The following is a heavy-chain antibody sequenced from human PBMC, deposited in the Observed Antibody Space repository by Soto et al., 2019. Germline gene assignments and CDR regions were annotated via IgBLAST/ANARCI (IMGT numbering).Heavy chain of an antibody. CDR2: IYYSGST. Sequence: PSETLSLTCTVSGGSISSYYWSWIRQPPGKGLEWIGYIYYSGSTNYNPSLKSRVTISVDTSKNQFSLKLSSVTAADTAVYYCARDHFNYGDHSYFDYWGQGTLVTVSS. CDR3: ARDHFNYGDHSYFDY. V-gene: IGHV4-59*01. D-gene: IGHD4-17*01. J-gene: IGHJ4*02. CDR1: GGSISSYY.